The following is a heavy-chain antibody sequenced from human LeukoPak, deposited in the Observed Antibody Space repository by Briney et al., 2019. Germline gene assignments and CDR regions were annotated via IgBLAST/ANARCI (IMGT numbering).Heavy chain of an antibody. V-gene: IGHV3-74*01. CDR2: INADGTTT. J-gene: IGHJ3*02. CDR1: GFTFSYYW. CDR3: VRGGRITLYGVLFDI. Sequence: PGGSLRLSCAASGFTFSYYWMHWVRQVPGKGLVWVSRINADGTTTAYADSVKGRFTISRDNAKNTASLQVSSLRAEETAVYYCVRGGRITLYGVLFDIWGQGTMVTVSS. D-gene: IGHD3-3*01.